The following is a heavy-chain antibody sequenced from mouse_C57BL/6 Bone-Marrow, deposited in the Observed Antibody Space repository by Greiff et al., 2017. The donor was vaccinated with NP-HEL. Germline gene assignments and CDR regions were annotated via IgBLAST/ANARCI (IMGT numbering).Heavy chain of an antibody. J-gene: IGHJ3*01. CDR1: GFTFSSYA. Sequence: EVMLVESGGGLVKPGGSLKLSCAASGFTFSSYAMSWVRQTPEKRLEWVATISDGGSYTYYPDNVKGRFTISRDNAKNNLYLQMSHLKSEDTAMYYCARHGYPAWIAYWGQGTLVTGSA. CDR3: ARHGYPAWIAY. V-gene: IGHV5-4*03. CDR2: ISDGGSYT. D-gene: IGHD2-2*01.